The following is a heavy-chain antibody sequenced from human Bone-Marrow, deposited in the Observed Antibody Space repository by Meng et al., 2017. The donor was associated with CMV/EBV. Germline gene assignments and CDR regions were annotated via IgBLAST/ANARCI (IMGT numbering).Heavy chain of an antibody. D-gene: IGHD3-3*02. Sequence: ASVKVSCKASGYTFTAYYMHWVRQAPGQGLAWMGWINPSSGGTNNAQKFQGRVTLTRDTSISTAYLELNRLRSDDAAVYYCVRDRHNWTLARHLYYGLDVWGQGTTVTVSS. CDR2: INPSSGGT. CDR3: VRDRHNWTLARHLYYGLDV. J-gene: IGHJ6*02. V-gene: IGHV1-2*02. CDR1: GYTFTAYY.